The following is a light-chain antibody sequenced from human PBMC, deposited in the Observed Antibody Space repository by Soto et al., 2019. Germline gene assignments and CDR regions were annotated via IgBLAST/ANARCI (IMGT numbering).Light chain of an antibody. CDR2: AAS. Sequence: DIQMTQSPSSLSASVGDRVTITCRASQAIDQSLAWYHQKPGQVPKLLIYAASTLHSGVPSRFSGSGSGAHFTLTITGLQPEDVATYYCQEHNGDLPVAFGPGTPVDV. CDR3: QEHNGDLPVA. V-gene: IGKV1-27*01. J-gene: IGKJ3*01. CDR1: QAIDQS.